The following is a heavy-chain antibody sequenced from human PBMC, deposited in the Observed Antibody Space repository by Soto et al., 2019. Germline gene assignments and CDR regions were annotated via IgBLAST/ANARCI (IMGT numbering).Heavy chain of an antibody. J-gene: IGHJ6*02. V-gene: IGHV1-2*04. CDR3: ARALNYYGMDV. CDR2: INPNRGGT. CDR1: GYTFTGYY. Sequence: QVQLVQSGAEVKKPGASVKVSCKASGYTFTGYYMHWVRQAPGQGLEWMGWINPNRGGTNYAQKFQGWVTMTRDTSISTAYMELSRLRSDDTAVYYCARALNYYGMDVWGQGTTVTVSS. D-gene: IGHD2-8*01.